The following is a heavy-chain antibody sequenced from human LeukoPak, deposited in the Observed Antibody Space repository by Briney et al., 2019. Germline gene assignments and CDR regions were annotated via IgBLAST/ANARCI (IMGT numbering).Heavy chain of an antibody. V-gene: IGHV4-39*01. Sequence: SETLSLTCTVFGGSIGSTTYLWGWIRQPPRKGLEWIGSIYYSGSTYYNPSLESRVTISVDTSKDQFSLKLNSVTAADTAIYYCARSYGAYYFDSSGYFLNYWGQGSLVTVSS. D-gene: IGHD3-22*01. CDR3: ARSYGAYYFDSSGYFLNY. J-gene: IGHJ4*02. CDR2: IYYSGST. CDR1: GGSIGSTTYL.